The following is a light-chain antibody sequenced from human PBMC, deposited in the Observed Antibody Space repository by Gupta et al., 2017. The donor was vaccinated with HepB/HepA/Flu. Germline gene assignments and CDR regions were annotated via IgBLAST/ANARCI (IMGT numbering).Light chain of an antibody. CDR3: RQENSYPRT. CDR1: QGIGND. Sequence: DIQMTQSPSSLSASIGDRVTITCRASQGIGNDLGWCQQRPGEAPKRLIRAASSLRSGVPPRFSGGGFATEFTLTISSRQPEDFATYYCRQENSYPRTFGQGTKVEIK. CDR2: AAS. V-gene: IGKV1-17*01. J-gene: IGKJ1*01.